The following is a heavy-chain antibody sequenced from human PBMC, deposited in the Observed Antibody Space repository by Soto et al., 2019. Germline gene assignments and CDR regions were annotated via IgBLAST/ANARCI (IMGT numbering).Heavy chain of an antibody. CDR1: GGSIGSGGYY. CDR2: IYYSGST. D-gene: IGHD5-18*01. Sequence: QVQLQESGPGLVKPSQTLSLTCTVSGGSIGSGGYYWSWIRQHPGKGLEWIGYIYYSGSTYYNPSLKSRVTISVDTSKNQFSLKLSSVTAADTAVYYCASRGYSYGFSLGMDVWGQGTTVTVSS. J-gene: IGHJ6*02. V-gene: IGHV4-31*03. CDR3: ASRGYSYGFSLGMDV.